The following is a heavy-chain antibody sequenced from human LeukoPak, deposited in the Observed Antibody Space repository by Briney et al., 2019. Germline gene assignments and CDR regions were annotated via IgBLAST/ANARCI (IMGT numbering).Heavy chain of an antibody. CDR2: IRQDGSEK. D-gene: IGHD6-13*01. J-gene: IGHJ6*02. CDR1: GFTFDTYW. V-gene: IGHV3-7*01. Sequence: GGSLRLSCAASGFTFDTYWMTWVRQAPGKGLEWVANIRQDGSEKYYVDSVKGRFTISRDNAKNSLYLQMNSLRAEDTAVYYCARDLDSSSWYSFGMDVWGQGTTVTVSS. CDR3: ARDLDSSSWYSFGMDV.